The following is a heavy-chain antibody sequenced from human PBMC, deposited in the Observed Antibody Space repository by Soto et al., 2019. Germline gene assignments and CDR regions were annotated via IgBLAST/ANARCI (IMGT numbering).Heavy chain of an antibody. CDR2: ISNYNGNT. CDR1: GYTFTSYA. D-gene: IGHD4-17*01. J-gene: IGHJ4*02. V-gene: IGHV1-18*04. CDR3: ARAEGTTSDFDY. Sequence: QVQLVQSGAEVKRPGASVKVSCKASGYTFTSYAFSWVRQAPGQGRVWMGWISNYNGNTNYAQKLQGRGTMTTDTSTSTAYMELRSLRSDDTAVYFCARAEGTTSDFDYWGQGTLGTVSS.